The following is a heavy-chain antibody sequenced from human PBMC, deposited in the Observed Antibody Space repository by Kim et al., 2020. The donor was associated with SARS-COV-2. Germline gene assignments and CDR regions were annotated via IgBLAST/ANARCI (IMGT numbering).Heavy chain of an antibody. Sequence: SETLSLTCTVSGGSISSSSYYWGWIRQPPGKGLEWIGSIYYSGSTYYNPSLKSRVTISVDTSKNQFSLKLSSVTAADTAVYYCARLHPYSSGWYEIDYWGQGTLVTVSS. D-gene: IGHD6-19*01. V-gene: IGHV4-39*01. CDR2: IYYSGST. CDR1: GGSISSSSYY. CDR3: ARLHPYSSGWYEIDY. J-gene: IGHJ4*02.